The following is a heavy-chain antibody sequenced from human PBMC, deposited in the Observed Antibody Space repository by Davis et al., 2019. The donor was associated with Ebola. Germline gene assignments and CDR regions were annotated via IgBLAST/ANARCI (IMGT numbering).Heavy chain of an antibody. D-gene: IGHD5-12*01. J-gene: IGHJ6*02. V-gene: IGHV3-53*01. CDR3: ARDRGVLRLVATITNYYYYYGMDV. CDR2: IYSGGST. CDR1: GFTVSSNY. Sequence: GGSLRLSCAASGFTVSSNYMSWVRQAPGKGLEWVSVIYSGGSTYYADSVKGRFTISRDNAKNSLYLQMNSLRAEDTAVYYCARDRGVLRLVATITNYYYYYGMDVWGQETTVTVSS.